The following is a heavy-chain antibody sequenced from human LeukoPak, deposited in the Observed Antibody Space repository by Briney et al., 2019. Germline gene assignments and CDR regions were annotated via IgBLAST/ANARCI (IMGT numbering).Heavy chain of an antibody. D-gene: IGHD7-27*01. CDR2: ISCDGSNK. CDR1: GFTFSTYG. CDR3: AKDWGNWGYGYYFDH. J-gene: IGHJ4*02. Sequence: GGSLGLSCAASGFTFSTYGMHWVRQAPGKGLEWVAVISCDGSNKYYADSVKGRFTISRDNSKNTLYLQMNSLRAEDTAVYYCAKDWGNWGYGYYFDHWGQGTLVTVSS. V-gene: IGHV3-30*18.